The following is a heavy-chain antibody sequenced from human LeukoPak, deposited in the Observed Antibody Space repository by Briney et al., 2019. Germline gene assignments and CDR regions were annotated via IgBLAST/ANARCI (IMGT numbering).Heavy chain of an antibody. V-gene: IGHV3-66*01. CDR3: ARDSGSSRWFDP. D-gene: IGHD1-26*01. CDR1: GFTVSSNY. Sequence: GGSLRLSCAASGFTVSSNYMSWVRQAPGKGLEWVSIIYSGGSTYYADSVKGRFTISRDNAKNSLYLQMNSLRAEDTAVYYCARDSGSSRWFDPWGQGTLVTVSS. J-gene: IGHJ5*02. CDR2: IYSGGST.